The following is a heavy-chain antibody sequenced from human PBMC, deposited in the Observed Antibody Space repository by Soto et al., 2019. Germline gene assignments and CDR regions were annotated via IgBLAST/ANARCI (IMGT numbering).Heavy chain of an antibody. CDR2: ISGTGIST. CDR1: GFTFRIYA. CDR3: AKVDYGDLDDAFDI. D-gene: IGHD4-17*01. V-gene: IGHV3-23*01. J-gene: IGHJ3*02. Sequence: GSLRLSCAASGFTFRIYAMIWVRQAPGKGLEWVSAISGTGISTYYADSVKGRFTISRDNSKNTLYMQMNGLRAEDTAVYYCAKVDYGDLDDAFDIWGQRTMVTVSS.